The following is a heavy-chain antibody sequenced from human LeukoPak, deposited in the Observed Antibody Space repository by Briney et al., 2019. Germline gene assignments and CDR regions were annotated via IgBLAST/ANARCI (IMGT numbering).Heavy chain of an antibody. CDR1: GFTFSSYE. D-gene: IGHD3-16*02. CDR3: ASFYVWGSYRGPDY. Sequence: SGGSLRLSCAASGFTFSSYEMNWVRQAPGKGLEWVSVIYSGGSTYYADSVKGRFTISRDNSKNTLYLQMNSLRAEDTAVYYCASFYVWGSYRGPDYWGQGTLVTASS. J-gene: IGHJ4*02. V-gene: IGHV3-53*01. CDR2: IYSGGST.